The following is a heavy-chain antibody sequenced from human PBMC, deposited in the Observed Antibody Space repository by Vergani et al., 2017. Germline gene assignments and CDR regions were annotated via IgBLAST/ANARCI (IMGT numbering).Heavy chain of an antibody. CDR3: ARSSIYWSSTSCYPPRYYYYYYGMDV. J-gene: IGHJ6*02. V-gene: IGHV1-8*01. CDR2: MNPNSGNT. CDR1: GYTFTSYD. Sequence: QVQLVQSGAEVKKPGASVKVSCKASGYTFTSYDINWVRQATGQGLEWMGWMNPNSGNTGYAQKFQGRVTMTRNTSISTAYMELSSLRSEDTAVYYCARSSIYWSSTSCYPPRYYYYYYGMDVWGQGTTVTVSS. D-gene: IGHD2-2*01.